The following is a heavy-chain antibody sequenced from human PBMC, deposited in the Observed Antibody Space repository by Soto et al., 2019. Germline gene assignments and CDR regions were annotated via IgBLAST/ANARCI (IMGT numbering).Heavy chain of an antibody. CDR3: ARVGRSYCFDY. CDR1: GYTFTSYD. CDR2: TNPNSGNT. Sequence: ASVKVSCKASGYTFTSYDINWVRQATGQGLEWMGWTNPNSGNTGYAQKFQGRVTMNRNTSMSTAYMELSSLRSEDMAVYYCARVGRSYCFDYWGQGTLVTVSS. J-gene: IGHJ4*02. V-gene: IGHV1-8*01. D-gene: IGHD1-26*01.